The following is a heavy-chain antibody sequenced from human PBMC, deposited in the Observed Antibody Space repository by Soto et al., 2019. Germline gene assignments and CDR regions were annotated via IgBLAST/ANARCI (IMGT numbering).Heavy chain of an antibody. CDR3: ARHGVAGTLYFDF. D-gene: IGHD6-19*01. V-gene: IGHV4-59*08. J-gene: IGHJ4*02. CDR1: GGSIRGYY. CDR2: MYNTGST. Sequence: ETLSLTFTVSGGSIRGYYWSWIRQPPGKGLEWIGYMYNTGSTVYNPSFKSRATISVDTSKNQFSLRLSSVTAADTAFYYCARHGVAGTLYFDFWGQGALVTVSS.